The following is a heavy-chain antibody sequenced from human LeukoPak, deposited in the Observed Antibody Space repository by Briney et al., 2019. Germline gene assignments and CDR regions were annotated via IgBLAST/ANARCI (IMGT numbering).Heavy chain of an antibody. V-gene: IGHV3-48*02. J-gene: IGHJ4*02. CDR2: ISSSSTI. D-gene: IGHD3-22*01. CDR3: ARSRVTLIVDY. CDR1: GFTYRSYS. Sequence: GGSLRLSCAASGFTYRSYSMNWVRQAPGKGLAWVSYISSSSTIYYADSVKGRFTISRDNAKNSLYLQMNSLRDEDTAVYYCARSRVTLIVDYWGQGTLVTVSS.